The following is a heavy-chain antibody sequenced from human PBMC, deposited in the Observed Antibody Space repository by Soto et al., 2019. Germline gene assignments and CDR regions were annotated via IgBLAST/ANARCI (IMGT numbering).Heavy chain of an antibody. Sequence: QVQLVQSGAEVKKPGSLLKVSCKASGATYSPFIAYAISWLRQAPGQGLEWMGSIIPLGSSQHYAEGFQGRDTNSADSATFTVSLELTNLTSDDAAVYFCARSRDRCGGDCYSVYAAFDLWGQGTEVTVSS. CDR2: IIPLGSSQ. CDR3: ARSRDRCGGDCYSVYAAFDL. D-gene: IGHD2-21*02. V-gene: IGHV1-69*04. CDR1: GATYSPFIAYA. J-gene: IGHJ3*01.